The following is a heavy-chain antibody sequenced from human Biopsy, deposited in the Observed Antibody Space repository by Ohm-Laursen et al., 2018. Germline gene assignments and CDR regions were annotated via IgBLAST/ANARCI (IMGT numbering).Heavy chain of an antibody. CDR3: ARGYSRRVSIFEASIYWFDT. D-gene: IGHD6-6*01. CDR2: MIPSSGKT. V-gene: IGHV1-8*01. CDR1: GYSFSTYN. Sequence: SVKVSCKASGYSFSTYNVNWVRQARGQGLEWMGWMIPSSGKTGYAQRFQGRVTLTMNTSISTAYMELSGLRSEDTAVYFCARGYSRRVSIFEASIYWFDTWGQGTLVTVSS. J-gene: IGHJ5*02.